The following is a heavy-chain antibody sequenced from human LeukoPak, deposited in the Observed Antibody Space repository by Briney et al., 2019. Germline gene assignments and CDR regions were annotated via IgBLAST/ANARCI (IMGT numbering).Heavy chain of an antibody. CDR2: IIPIFGTA. D-gene: IGHD3-10*01. CDR3: ARRVYGSGDAFDI. CDR1: GGTFSSYA. V-gene: IGHV1-69*05. Sequence: SVKVSCKASGGTFSSYAISWVRQAPGQGLEWMGRIIPIFGTANYAQKFQGRVTITTDESTSTAYMELSSLRSEDTAVYYCARRVYGSGDAFDIWGQGTMVTVSS. J-gene: IGHJ3*02.